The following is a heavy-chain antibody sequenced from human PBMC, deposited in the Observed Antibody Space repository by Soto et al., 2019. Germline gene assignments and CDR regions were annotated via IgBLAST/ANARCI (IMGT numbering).Heavy chain of an antibody. Sequence: GASVKVACKASGYTLTSYGISWVRQAPVPGLEWMGWISAYNDYTSSAQQLQGRVTMTTDTSTNTAYMEPRSLRSDDTAVYYCARNRSLGATFPKGSRDNALDFCGQGTMVTVSS. V-gene: IGHV1-18*01. CDR1: GYTLTSYG. D-gene: IGHD1-26*01. CDR3: ARNRSLGATFPKGSRDNALDF. J-gene: IGHJ3*01. CDR2: ISAYNDYT.